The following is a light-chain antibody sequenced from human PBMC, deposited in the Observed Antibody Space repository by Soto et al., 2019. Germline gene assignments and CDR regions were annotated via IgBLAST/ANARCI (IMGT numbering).Light chain of an antibody. CDR3: QQRNMRPIT. J-gene: IGKJ5*01. CDR2: DAS. CDR1: QSGSND. Sequence: SPGSRCLARWGRATLSCRASQSGSNDLAWYQQKPGEAPRLFIYDASNRATGIPDRFSGRGSGTDFTLTISLLQPEDAVVYCCQQRNMRPITFGQGTRLEI. V-gene: IGKV3-11*01.